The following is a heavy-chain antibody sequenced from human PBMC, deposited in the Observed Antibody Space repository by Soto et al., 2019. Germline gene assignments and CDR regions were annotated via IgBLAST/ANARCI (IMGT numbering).Heavy chain of an antibody. CDR1: SGSFSGYY. Sequence: QVQLQQWGAGLLKPSETLSLTCAVYSGSFSGYYYSWIRQPPGKGLEWIGEITHGGSTTYSPSLKSRVTVSLDTAKNQFSLKMTSVTAADTAVYYCARGRLFLTPSGLALTYFDYWGQGSLVSVSS. V-gene: IGHV4-34*01. CDR2: ITHGGST. D-gene: IGHD3-3*01. J-gene: IGHJ4*02. CDR3: ARGRLFLTPSGLALTYFDY.